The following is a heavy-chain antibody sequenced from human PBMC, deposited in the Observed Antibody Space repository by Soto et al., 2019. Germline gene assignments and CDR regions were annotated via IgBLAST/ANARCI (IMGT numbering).Heavy chain of an antibody. J-gene: IGHJ6*02. CDR3: AREDSYGWSGESLDV. CDR2: LDQSGGT. Sequence: QVQLQQWGAGLLKASETLSLTCAVVGDSLRGQSWNWIRQSPGKGLEWIGELDQSGGTNYIPSLKSRAIISDDTSKHQFSLTLTSVTAADTAVYYCAREDSYGWSGESLDVWGQGTTVTVSS. V-gene: IGHV4-34*01. CDR1: GDSLRGQS. D-gene: IGHD6-19*01.